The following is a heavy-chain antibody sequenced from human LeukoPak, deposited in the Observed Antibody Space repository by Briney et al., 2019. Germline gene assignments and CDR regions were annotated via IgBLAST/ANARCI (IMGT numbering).Heavy chain of an antibody. J-gene: IGHJ4*02. D-gene: IGHD1-26*01. CDR2: ISAYNGNT. CDR3: ARDRWELPTFDY. Sequence: ASVKVSCKASGYTFTSYGISWVRQAPGQGLEWMGWISAYNGNTNYAQKLQGRVTMTTDTSTSTAYMELRSLRSDDAAVYYCARDRWELPTFDYWGQGTLVTVSS. V-gene: IGHV1-18*01. CDR1: GYTFTSYG.